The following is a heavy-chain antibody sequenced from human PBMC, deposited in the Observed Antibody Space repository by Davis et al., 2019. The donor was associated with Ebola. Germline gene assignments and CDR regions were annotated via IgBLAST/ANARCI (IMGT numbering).Heavy chain of an antibody. CDR2: IHHSGGT. J-gene: IGHJ3*02. Sequence: PSETLSLTCAVSGASISSSNWWSWVRQPPGKGLEWIGEIHHSGGTNYNPSLKSRVTISVDKSQNQFSLKLSSVTAADTAVYYCARERVVGSNIDAFDIWGQGTMVTVSS. CDR1: GASISSSNW. CDR3: ARERVVGSNIDAFDI. V-gene: IGHV4-4*02. D-gene: IGHD2-15*01.